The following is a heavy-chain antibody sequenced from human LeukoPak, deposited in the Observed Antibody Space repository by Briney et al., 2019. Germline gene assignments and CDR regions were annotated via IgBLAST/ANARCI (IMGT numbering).Heavy chain of an antibody. CDR2: MYDSGST. CDR3: SRGPIGSPGDY. V-gene: IGHV4-39*01. CDR1: GGSITSSNYN. D-gene: IGHD1-26*01. Sequence: PSETLSLTCTVSGGSITSSNYNWGWTRQPPGKGLEWIGSMYDSGSTYYNPSLKSRVTISADTSKNQFSLMLSSVTGADTAVYYCSRGPIGSPGDYWGQGTLVTVSS. J-gene: IGHJ4*02.